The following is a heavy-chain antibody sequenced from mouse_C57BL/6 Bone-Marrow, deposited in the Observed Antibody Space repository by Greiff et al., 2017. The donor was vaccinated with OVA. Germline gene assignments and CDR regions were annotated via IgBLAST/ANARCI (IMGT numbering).Heavy chain of an antibody. CDR3: ARFHYGSSLYAMDY. Sequence: EVQLQQSGPELVKPGASVKIPCKASGYTFTDYNMDWVKQSHGKSLEWIGDINPNNGGTIYNQKFKGKATLTVDKSSSTAYMELRSLTSEDTAVYYCARFHYGSSLYAMDYWGQGTSVTVSS. V-gene: IGHV1-18*01. J-gene: IGHJ4*01. D-gene: IGHD1-1*01. CDR2: INPNNGGT. CDR1: GYTFTDYN.